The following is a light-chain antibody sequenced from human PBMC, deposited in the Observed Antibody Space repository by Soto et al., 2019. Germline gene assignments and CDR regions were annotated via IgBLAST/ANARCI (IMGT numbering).Light chain of an antibody. Sequence: EVVMRQAPATLSASPGEGPTLSCRASQGIGDTLAWYQHKPGQXPRXXIYDTSTRATGVPTRFSGSGSGAELTITINSLQPEDVEVYYCQPYNNWPLTFGGGTKVDIK. V-gene: IGKV3-15*01. CDR2: DTS. CDR3: QPYNNWPLT. CDR1: QGIGDT. J-gene: IGKJ4*01.